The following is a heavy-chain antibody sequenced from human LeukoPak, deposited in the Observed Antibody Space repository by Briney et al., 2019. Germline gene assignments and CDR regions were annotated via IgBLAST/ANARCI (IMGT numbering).Heavy chain of an antibody. CDR3: AIYGGYYHDSSGQDY. V-gene: IGHV3-48*01. D-gene: IGHD3-22*01. J-gene: IGHJ4*02. CDR1: VFTLSSYS. Sequence: GGSLRLSCAVSVFTLSSYSTNWVRQAPGKGLEWVSYISSSSSTIYYADSVKGRFTISRDNAKNSLYLQMNSLRAEDTAVYYCAIYGGYYHDSSGQDYWGQGTLVTVSS. CDR2: ISSSSSTI.